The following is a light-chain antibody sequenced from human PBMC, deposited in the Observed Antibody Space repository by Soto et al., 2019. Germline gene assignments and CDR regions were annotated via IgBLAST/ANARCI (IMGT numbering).Light chain of an antibody. Sequence: KLLMYGNRNRPSGGPDRFSASQSGASVSLXITGLQAEDEADYYCQFYDTSLRGWVFGGGTKLTVL. CDR3: QFYDTSLRGWV. J-gene: IGLJ3*02. CDR2: GNR. V-gene: IGLV1-40*03.